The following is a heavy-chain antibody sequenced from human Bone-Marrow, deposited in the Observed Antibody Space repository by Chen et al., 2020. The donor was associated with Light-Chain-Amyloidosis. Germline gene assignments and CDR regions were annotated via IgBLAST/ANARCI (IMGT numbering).Heavy chain of an antibody. CDR1: GGSISSYY. V-gene: IGHV4-4*07. CDR2: IYTSRST. Sequence: QVQLQESGPGLVKPSETLSLTCTVSGGSISSYYWSWIRQPAGKGLEWIGRIYTSRSTNYNPSLKSRVTMSVDTSKNQFSLKLSSVTAADTAVYYCARSSSSWYEEYYYYYYYMDVWGKGTTVTVSS. J-gene: IGHJ6*03. CDR3: ARSSSSWYEEYYYYYYYMDV. D-gene: IGHD6-13*01.